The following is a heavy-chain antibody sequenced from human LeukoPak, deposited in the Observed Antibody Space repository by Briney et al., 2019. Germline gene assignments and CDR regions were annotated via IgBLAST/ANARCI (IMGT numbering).Heavy chain of an antibody. CDR3: ARVPSSWFDY. Sequence: SETLSLTCTVSSDSISSYYWSWIRQPPGKGLEWIGFIYYSGSTNYNPSLRSRVTISVDTSKNQFSLKLSSVTAADTAVYYCARVPSSWFDYWGQGTLVTVSS. V-gene: IGHV4-59*12. J-gene: IGHJ4*02. CDR2: IYYSGST. D-gene: IGHD6-13*01. CDR1: SDSISSYY.